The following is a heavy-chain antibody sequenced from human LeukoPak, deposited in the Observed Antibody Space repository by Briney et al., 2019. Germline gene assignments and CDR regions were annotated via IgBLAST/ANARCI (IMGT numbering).Heavy chain of an antibody. V-gene: IGHV4-59*01. J-gene: IGHJ3*01. Sequence: SETLSLTCTVSGGSISSYYWTWIRQPPGRGLEWVGYISYGGSTNYNPSLKSRVTISVDTSTNQFSLKLSSVTAADTAVYYCARGIFGMVLNAFDLWGRGTMVTASS. CDR1: GGSISSYY. D-gene: IGHD3-3*01. CDR2: ISYGGST. CDR3: ARGIFGMVLNAFDL.